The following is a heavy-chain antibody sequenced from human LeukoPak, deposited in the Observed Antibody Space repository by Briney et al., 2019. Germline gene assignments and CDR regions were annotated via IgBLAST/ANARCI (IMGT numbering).Heavy chain of an antibody. J-gene: IGHJ5*02. V-gene: IGHV3-7*01. D-gene: IGHD3-10*01. CDR1: GFTFSSYW. CDR3: ARDLVRGFGGLPWFDP. CDR2: IKQDGSEK. Sequence: GSLRLSCAASGFTFSSYWMSWVRQAPGKGLGWVANIKQDGSEKYYVDSVKGRFTISRDNAKNSLYLQMNSLRAEDTAVYYCARDLVRGFGGLPWFDPWGQGTLVTVSS.